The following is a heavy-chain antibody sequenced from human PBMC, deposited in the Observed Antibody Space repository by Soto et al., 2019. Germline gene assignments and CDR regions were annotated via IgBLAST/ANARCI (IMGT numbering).Heavy chain of an antibody. CDR3: TTERFWSGYYTVDY. J-gene: IGHJ4*02. Sequence: SLRLSCAASGFTFSNAWMSWVRQAPGKGLEWVGRIKSKTDGGTTDYAAPVKGRFTISRDDSKNTLYLQMNSLKTEDTAVYYCTTERFWSGYYTVDYWGQGTLVTVSS. CDR1: GFTFSNAW. CDR2: IKSKTDGGTT. D-gene: IGHD3-3*01. V-gene: IGHV3-15*01.